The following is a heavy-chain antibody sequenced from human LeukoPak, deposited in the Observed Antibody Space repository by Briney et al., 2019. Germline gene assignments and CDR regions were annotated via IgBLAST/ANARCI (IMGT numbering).Heavy chain of an antibody. CDR1: GGTFSSYA. Sequence: ASVKVSCKASGGTFSSYAISWVRQAPGQGLEWMGGIIPIFGTANYAQKFQGRVTITADESTSTAYMELSSLRSEDTAVYYCARSPTYRWAILRPCSCFDYWGQGTLVTVSS. D-gene: IGHD2-2*02. V-gene: IGHV1-69*13. CDR3: ARSPTYRWAILRPCSCFDY. CDR2: IIPIFGTA. J-gene: IGHJ4*02.